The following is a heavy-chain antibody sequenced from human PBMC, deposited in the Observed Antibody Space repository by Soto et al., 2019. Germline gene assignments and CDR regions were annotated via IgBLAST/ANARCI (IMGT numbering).Heavy chain of an antibody. CDR3: ARSSHVTIFGVVTNHYYYGMDV. D-gene: IGHD3-3*01. CDR2: INHSGST. J-gene: IGHJ6*02. CDR1: GGSFSGYY. Sequence: ASETLSLTCAVYGGSFSGYYWSWIRQPPGKGLEWIGEINHSGSTNYNPSLKSRVTISVDTSKNQFSLKLSSVTAADTAVYYCARSSHVTIFGVVTNHYYYGMDVWGQGTTVTVSS. V-gene: IGHV4-34*01.